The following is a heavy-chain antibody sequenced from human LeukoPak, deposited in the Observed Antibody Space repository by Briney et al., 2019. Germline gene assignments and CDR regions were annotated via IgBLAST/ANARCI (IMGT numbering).Heavy chain of an antibody. CDR2: SNPNSGGT. Sequence: VPLVKVSCKASGYTFTGYYLHWVRQAPGQGLEWMGWSNPNSGGTNYAQKFQGRVTMTRDTSISTAYMELTRLRSDDTAVYYCARDNGDYCFDYWGQGTLVTVSS. D-gene: IGHD4-17*01. CDR1: GYTFTGYY. V-gene: IGHV1-2*02. CDR3: ARDNGDYCFDY. J-gene: IGHJ4*02.